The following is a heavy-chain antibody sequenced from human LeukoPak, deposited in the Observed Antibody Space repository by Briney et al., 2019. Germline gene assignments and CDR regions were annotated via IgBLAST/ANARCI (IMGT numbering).Heavy chain of an antibody. CDR2: ISSGSSDI. Sequence: PGGSLRLSCAASGFTFSSYAMHWVRQGPGKGLEWLSYISSGSSDINYADSVKGRFTISRDNAKKSLYLQMNSLRAEDTAVYYCVRTAGRDGGIWGQGTLVTVSS. V-gene: IGHV3-21*05. CDR1: GFTFSSYA. D-gene: IGHD2-21*02. CDR3: VRTAGRDGGI. J-gene: IGHJ4*02.